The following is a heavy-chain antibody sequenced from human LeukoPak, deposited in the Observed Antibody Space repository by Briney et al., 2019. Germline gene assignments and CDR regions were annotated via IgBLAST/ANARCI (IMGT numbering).Heavy chain of an antibody. CDR3: ARKLEGSGWSP. CDR2: IHPSGIT. V-gene: IGHV4-4*07. D-gene: IGHD6-19*01. Sequence: SETLSLTCTVSGASINKDYWAWIRQPAGKGLEWIGRIHPSGITHQNPSLRGRVTMSIDASKNQFSLNLSSVTAADTAVYYCARKLEGSGWSPWGQGALVTVSS. J-gene: IGHJ5*02. CDR1: GASINKDY.